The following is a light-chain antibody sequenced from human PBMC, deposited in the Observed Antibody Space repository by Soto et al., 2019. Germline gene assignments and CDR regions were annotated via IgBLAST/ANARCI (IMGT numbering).Light chain of an antibody. CDR3: QQYGRAPSN. Sequence: EIVLTQSPGTLSLSPGDTATLSCRASQNIISSYVAWYQQRPGQTLRLLIFGGGSRAPGIPDRFRGRGSGRDFTLTISRLEPEDFAVYICQQYGRAPSNFGQGTRLEI. J-gene: IGKJ2*01. CDR2: GGG. CDR1: QNIISSY. V-gene: IGKV3-20*01.